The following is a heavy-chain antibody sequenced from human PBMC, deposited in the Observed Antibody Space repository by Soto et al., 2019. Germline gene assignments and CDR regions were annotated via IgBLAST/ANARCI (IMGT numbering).Heavy chain of an antibody. Sequence: QVQLQQWGAGLLRPSETLSLTCAVNTGSFTGHFWGWIRQPPGKGLEWIGEINPTRGTNYNPSLKSRVAISIEMSTIRFSLALSSLTAADTAVYYCARGCLGGYYGAFDVWGQGTAVTVSS. J-gene: IGHJ3*01. D-gene: IGHD3-10*01. CDR3: ARGCLGGYYGAFDV. CDR2: INPTRGT. CDR1: TGSFTGHF. V-gene: IGHV4-34*01.